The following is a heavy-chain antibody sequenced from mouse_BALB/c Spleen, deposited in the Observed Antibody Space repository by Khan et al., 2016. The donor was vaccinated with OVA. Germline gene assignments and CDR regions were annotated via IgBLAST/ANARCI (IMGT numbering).Heavy chain of an antibody. V-gene: IGHV1S137*01. D-gene: IGHD1-1*02. J-gene: IGHJ3*01. CDR2: ISTYYGDA. CDR1: GYTFTDFA. Sequence: QVQLQQSGAELARPGVAVKISCKGSGYTFTDFAMHWVKRGHTKSLEWIGVISTYYGDADYNQKFKGKASMTVDKSSSTAYMELARLTSEDSAIYYCVRGGGFAYWGQGTLVTVSA. CDR3: VRGGGFAY.